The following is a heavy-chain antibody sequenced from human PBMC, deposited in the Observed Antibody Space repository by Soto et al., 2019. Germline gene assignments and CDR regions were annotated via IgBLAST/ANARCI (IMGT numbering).Heavy chain of an antibody. CDR1: GFTFSSYS. J-gene: IGHJ3*02. CDR2: ISSSSSYI. V-gene: IGHV3-21*01. CDR3: AREYPSDAFDI. Sequence: EVQLVESGGGLVKPGGSLRLSCAASGFTFSSYSMNWVRQAPGKGLEWVSSISSSSSYIYYADSVKGRFTISRDNAKNTRYLEMNSLRADDTAVYYCAREYPSDAFDIWGQGTMVTVSS. D-gene: IGHD2-2*01.